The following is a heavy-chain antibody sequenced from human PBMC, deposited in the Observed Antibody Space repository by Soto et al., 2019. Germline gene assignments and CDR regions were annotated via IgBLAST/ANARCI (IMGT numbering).Heavy chain of an antibody. V-gene: IGHV4-30-4*01. CDR1: GASISGSDHY. CDR3: ARSGRSLLDY. J-gene: IGHJ4*02. D-gene: IGHD1-26*01. Sequence: QVQLQESGPGLVKASQTLSLTCTVSGASISGSDHYCSWIRQPPGKGLDWIGHLSYTGNSYNPYYNPSLQSRPRMSLVTSKNQFSLNMTSVTAADTAVYFWARSGRSLLDYWGQGALGSVSS. CDR2: LSYTGNSYNP.